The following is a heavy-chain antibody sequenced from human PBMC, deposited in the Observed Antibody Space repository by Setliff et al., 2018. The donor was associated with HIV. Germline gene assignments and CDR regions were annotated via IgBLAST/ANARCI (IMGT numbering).Heavy chain of an antibody. CDR3: ASHRGNSPEYFQH. V-gene: IGHV3-74*01. CDR1: GFTFSSYW. J-gene: IGHJ1*01. Sequence: PGGSLRLSCTASGFTFSSYWMHWVRQAPGKGLVWVSRINSDGSSTSYADSVKGRFTISRDNAKNTLYLQMNSLRAEDTAVYYCASHRGNSPEYFQHWGQGTLVTVSS. D-gene: IGHD4-4*01. CDR2: INSDGSST.